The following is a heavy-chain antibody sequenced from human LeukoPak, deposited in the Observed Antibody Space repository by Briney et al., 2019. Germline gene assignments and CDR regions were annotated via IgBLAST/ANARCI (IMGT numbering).Heavy chain of an antibody. CDR3: ARASIMVRGYNWFDP. J-gene: IGHJ5*02. V-gene: IGHV4-59*08. Sequence: PSETLSLTCTVSGGSISSYYWSWIRQPPGKGLEWIGYIYYSGSTNYNPSLKSRVTISVDTSKNQFSLKLSSVTAADTAVYYCARASIMVRGYNWFDPWGQGTLVTVSS. CDR1: GGSISSYY. CDR2: IYYSGST. D-gene: IGHD3-10*01.